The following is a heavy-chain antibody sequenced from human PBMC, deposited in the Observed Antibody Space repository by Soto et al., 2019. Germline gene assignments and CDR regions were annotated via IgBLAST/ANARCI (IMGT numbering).Heavy chain of an antibody. CDR2: IYYSGST. D-gene: IGHD2-8*01. CDR3: ARGNGYYFDY. CDR1: GGSISSGTYY. J-gene: IGHJ4*02. Sequence: QVQLQESGPGLVKPSETQSLTCTVSGGSISSGTYYWSWIRQHPGKGLEWIGYIYYSGSTYYNPSLESRVTLSIDTSKNQFSLKLSSVTAADTAMYYCARGNGYYFDYWGQGTLVTVSS. V-gene: IGHV4-31*03.